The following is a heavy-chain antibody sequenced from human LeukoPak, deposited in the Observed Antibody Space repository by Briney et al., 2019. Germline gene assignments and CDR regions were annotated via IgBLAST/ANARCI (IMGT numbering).Heavy chain of an antibody. V-gene: IGHV3-48*02. CDR1: GFTFNTYS. CDR2: ISSSSSTI. D-gene: IGHD6-13*01. Sequence: GGSLRLSCAASGFTFNTYSMNWVRQAPGKGLEWVSHISSSSSTIYYADSVKGRFTISRDNAKTSLYLQMNSLRDEDTAVYYCARVEQQPRAVCGKDVWGPGTTVTVSS. CDR3: ARVEQQPRAVCGKDV. J-gene: IGHJ6*02.